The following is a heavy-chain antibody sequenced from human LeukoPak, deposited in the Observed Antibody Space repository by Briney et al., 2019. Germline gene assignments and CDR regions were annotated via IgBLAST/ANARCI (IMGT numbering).Heavy chain of an antibody. J-gene: IGHJ4*02. CDR1: GYTFTYYY. D-gene: IGHD6-13*01. CDR2: INPHSGGA. CDR3: ARDLQQMGREY. V-gene: IGHV1-2*06. Sequence: ASVKVSCKASGYTFTYYYIHWVRQAPGQGLEWMGRINPHSGGANFAQKFQDRVTMTRDTSVTTVYMELSSLKSDDTAVYYCARDLQQMGREYWGQGTLITVSS.